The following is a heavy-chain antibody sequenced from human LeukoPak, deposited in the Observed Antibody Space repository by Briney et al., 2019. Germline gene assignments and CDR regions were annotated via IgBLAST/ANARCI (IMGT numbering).Heavy chain of an antibody. D-gene: IGHD5-12*01. CDR3: ARKPLSGGYGGTIDY. Sequence: PGGSLRLSCATSGFTLSSYWMHWVRQVPGKGLEWLSRINNDGVSTSYADSVKGRFTISRDNAKNTLYLRMYSLRAEDTAIYYCARKPLSGGYGGTIDYWGQGTLVTVSS. CDR2: INNDGVST. CDR1: GFTLSSYW. V-gene: IGHV3-74*01. J-gene: IGHJ4*02.